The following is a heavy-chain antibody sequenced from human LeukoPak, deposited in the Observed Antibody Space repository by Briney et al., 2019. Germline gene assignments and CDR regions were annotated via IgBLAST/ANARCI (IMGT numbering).Heavy chain of an antibody. V-gene: IGHV1-46*01. J-gene: IGHJ4*02. CDR2: INPGGGST. Sequence: ASVKVSCKASGYTFTSYYMHWVRQAPGQGLEWMGIINPGGGSTSYARKFQGRVTMTRDTSTSTVYMELSSLRSEDTAVYYCARGKVVTMVRGVIITYFDYWGQGTLVTVSS. D-gene: IGHD3-10*01. CDR3: ARGKVVTMVRGVIITYFDY. CDR1: GYTFTSYY.